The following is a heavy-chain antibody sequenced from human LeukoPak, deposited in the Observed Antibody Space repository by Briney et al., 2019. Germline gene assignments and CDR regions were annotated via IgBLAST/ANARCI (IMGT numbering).Heavy chain of an antibody. CDR1: GYTFTGYY. V-gene: IGHV1-2*02. CDR2: INPNSGGT. J-gene: IGHJ5*02. CDR3: ARLGIVVVPAAMRHNWFDP. D-gene: IGHD2-2*03. Sequence: GASVKVSCKASGYTFTGYYMHWVRQAPGQGLEWMGWINPNSGGTNYAQKFQGRVTMTRDTSTSTAYMELSRLRSDDTAVYYCARLGIVVVPAAMRHNWFDPWGQGTLVTVSS.